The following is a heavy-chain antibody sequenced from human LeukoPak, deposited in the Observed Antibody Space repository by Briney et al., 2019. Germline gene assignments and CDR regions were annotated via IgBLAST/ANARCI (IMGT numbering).Heavy chain of an antibody. J-gene: IGHJ4*02. CDR3: ARQGSSWQTFDY. CDR2: INPNSGGT. V-gene: IGHV1-2*02. Sequence: ASVKVSCRASGYTFTGYYMHWVRQAPGQGLEWMGWINPNSGGTNYAQKFQGRVTMTRDTSISTAYMELSRLRSDDTAVYYCARQGSSWQTFDYWGQGTLVTVSS. CDR1: GYTFTGYY. D-gene: IGHD6-13*01.